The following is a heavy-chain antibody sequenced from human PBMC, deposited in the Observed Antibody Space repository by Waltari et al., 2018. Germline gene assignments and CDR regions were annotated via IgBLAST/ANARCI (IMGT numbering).Heavy chain of an antibody. J-gene: IGHJ4*02. CDR3: ARRLGSYYDSSGPPREYYFDY. CDR1: GYSISSGYY. CDR2: IYHSGST. V-gene: IGHV4-38-2*01. D-gene: IGHD3-22*01. Sequence: QVQLQESGPGLVKPSETLSLTCAVSGYSISSGYYWGWIRQPPGKGLEWIGSIYHSGSTYYNPSLKSRVTISVDTSKNQFSLKLSSVTAADTAVYYCARRLGSYYDSSGPPREYYFDYWGQGTLVTVSS.